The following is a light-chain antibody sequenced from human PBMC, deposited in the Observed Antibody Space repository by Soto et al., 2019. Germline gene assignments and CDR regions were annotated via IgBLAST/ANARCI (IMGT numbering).Light chain of an antibody. V-gene: IGKV1-5*03. CDR2: TAS. J-gene: IGKJ2*01. CDR3: KQYDSYSGT. CDR1: QSISSW. Sequence: DIQMTQSPSTLSASVGDRVTITCRASQSISSWLAWYQQKSGKAPKLLIYTASSLESGVQSRFSCSGSGTEFTLNISSLQPDDFATYYCKQYDSYSGTFGQGTKLEIK.